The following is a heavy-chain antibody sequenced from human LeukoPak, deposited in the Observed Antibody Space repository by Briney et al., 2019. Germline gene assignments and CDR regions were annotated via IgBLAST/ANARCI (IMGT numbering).Heavy chain of an antibody. CDR3: ARGHPLEMATINSFFDY. Sequence: ASVKVSCKASGYTFTSYGISWVRQAPGQGLEWMGWINPNSGGTNYAQKFQGRVTMTRDTSISTAYMELSRLRSDDTAVYYCARGHPLEMATINSFFDYWGQGTLVTVSS. CDR1: GYTFTSYG. V-gene: IGHV1-2*02. D-gene: IGHD5-24*01. CDR2: INPNSGGT. J-gene: IGHJ4*02.